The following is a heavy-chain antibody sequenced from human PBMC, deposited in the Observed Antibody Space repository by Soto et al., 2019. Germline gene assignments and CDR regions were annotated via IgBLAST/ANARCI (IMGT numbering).Heavy chain of an antibody. CDR1: GYTFTRYD. Sequence: SVNGSCKASGYTFTRYDISWGRQAPGQGLEWMGRINPSGGSTSYAQRFQGRVTMTTDTSTSTAYMELRSLRSDDTAVYSCARGSLVAGTGFDYWGQGTLVTVSS. CDR2: INPSGGST. V-gene: IGHV1-46*01. J-gene: IGHJ4*02. D-gene: IGHD6-19*01. CDR3: ARGSLVAGTGFDY.